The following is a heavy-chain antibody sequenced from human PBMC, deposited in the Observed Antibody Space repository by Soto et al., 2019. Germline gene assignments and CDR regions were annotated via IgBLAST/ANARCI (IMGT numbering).Heavy chain of an antibody. CDR2: ISAYNGNT. Sequence: ASVKVSCKASGYTFTSYGISWVRQAPGQGLEWMGWISAYNGNTNYAQKLQGRVTMTTDTSTSTAYMELRSLRSDDTAVYYCARDLGYYYDSSGYNPFDYWGQGTLVTVSS. J-gene: IGHJ4*02. D-gene: IGHD3-22*01. CDR1: GYTFTSYG. V-gene: IGHV1-18*01. CDR3: ARDLGYYYDSSGYNPFDY.